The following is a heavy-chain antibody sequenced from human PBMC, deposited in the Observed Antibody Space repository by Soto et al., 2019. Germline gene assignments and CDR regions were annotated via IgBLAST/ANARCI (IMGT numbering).Heavy chain of an antibody. J-gene: IGHJ6*03. CDR2: ISGSGGST. CDR3: AQRGTVTTSGYYYYYYMDV. D-gene: IGHD4-17*01. V-gene: IGHV3-23*01. CDR1: GFTFSSYA. Sequence: EVQLLESGGGLVQPGGSLRLSCAASGFTFSSYAMSWVRQAPGKGLEWVSAISGSGGSTYYADSVKGRFTIFRDNSKNPLYLQMNRLRAEDTAVYYCAQRGTVTTSGYYYYYYMDVWGKGTTVTVSS.